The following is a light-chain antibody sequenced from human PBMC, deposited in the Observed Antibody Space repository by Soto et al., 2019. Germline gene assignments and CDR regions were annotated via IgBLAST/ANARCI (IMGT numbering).Light chain of an antibody. V-gene: IGKV3-15*01. CDR1: QSVSSK. CDR2: GAS. CDR3: QQYDEWPQT. Sequence: EIVMTQSPSTLYVSPGERVTLSCRAIQSVSSKLVWYQQKPGQAPRLLIYGASTRATGIPARFSGSGSGTEFTLSISSLQSGDFALYYCQQYDEWPQTFGQGTKVDI. J-gene: IGKJ1*01.